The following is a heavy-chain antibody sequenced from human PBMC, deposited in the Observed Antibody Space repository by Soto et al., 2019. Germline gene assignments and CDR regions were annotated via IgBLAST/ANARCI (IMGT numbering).Heavy chain of an antibody. J-gene: IGHJ4*02. Sequence: GGSLRLSCEASGFAFTSYGMHWVRQAPGKGLVWVAGVKSDGTTATYADSVRGRFTISRDNSKNTLYLQMNSLSAEDTAVYYCESRVTGTCTLRRFDFWGQGTQVTVSS. CDR3: ESRVTGTCTLRRFDF. CDR2: VKSDGTTA. CDR1: GFAFTSYG. V-gene: IGHV3-74*01.